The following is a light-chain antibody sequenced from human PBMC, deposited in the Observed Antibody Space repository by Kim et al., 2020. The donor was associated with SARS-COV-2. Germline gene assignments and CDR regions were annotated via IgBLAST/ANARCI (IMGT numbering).Light chain of an antibody. Sequence: VSPGERVTRSCRTSQSVSNNLAWYQQKPGQVPRLLIYGASTRATGIPARFSGSGSGTEFTVTISSLQSEDFTVYYCQQYKIWPLTFGGGTKVDIK. V-gene: IGKV3-15*01. CDR3: QQYKIWPLT. J-gene: IGKJ4*01. CDR2: GAS. CDR1: QSVSNN.